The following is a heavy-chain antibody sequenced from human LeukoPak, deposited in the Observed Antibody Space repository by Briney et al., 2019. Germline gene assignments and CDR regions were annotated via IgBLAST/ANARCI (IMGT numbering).Heavy chain of an antibody. CDR3: AKGVSTSSGYSRFEY. V-gene: IGHV3-23*01. J-gene: IGHJ4*02. Sequence: GGSLRLSCVASGFTFSISMSWVRPAPGKGREWVSAISASGGSIYYADSVKGRFTISRDNSKNTLYLQMNSLRAEDTAVYYCAKGVSTSSGYSRFEYWGQGTLITVSS. D-gene: IGHD3-3*01. CDR1: GFTFSIS. CDR2: ISASGGSI.